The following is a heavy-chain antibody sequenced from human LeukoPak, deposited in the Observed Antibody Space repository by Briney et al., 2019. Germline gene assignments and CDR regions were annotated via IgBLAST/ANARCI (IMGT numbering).Heavy chain of an antibody. V-gene: IGHV4-59*04. J-gene: IGHJ6*02. D-gene: IGHD1-26*01. CDR1: GGSISSYY. CDR2: IYYSGST. Sequence: SETLSLTCTVSGGSISSYYWSWIRQPSGKGLEWIGYIYYSGSTYYNPSLKSRVTMSVDTSKNQFSLKLSSVTAVDTAVYYCARNQLGAPGYGMDVWGQGTTVTVSS. CDR3: ARNQLGAPGYGMDV.